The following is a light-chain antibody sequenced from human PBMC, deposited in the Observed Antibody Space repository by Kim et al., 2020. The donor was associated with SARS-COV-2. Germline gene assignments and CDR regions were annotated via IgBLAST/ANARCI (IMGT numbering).Light chain of an antibody. J-gene: IGLJ3*02. CDR1: SGRIVSDF. Sequence: GKAVISSGSRSSGRIVSDFVQGLQQGPGSSPTTVSYEDHKRPSGVPDRFSASVDSSGNAASLTISGLRAEDEADYYCQSYEDNIWVFGGGTQRTVL. V-gene: IGLV6-57*01. CDR3: QSYEDNIWV. CDR2: EDH.